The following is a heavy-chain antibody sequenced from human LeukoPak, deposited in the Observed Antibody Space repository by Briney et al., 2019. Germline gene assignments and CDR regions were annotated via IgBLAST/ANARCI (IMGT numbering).Heavy chain of an antibody. CDR3: ATLAGAVGDFDY. CDR2: FDPEDGET. V-gene: IGHV1-24*01. J-gene: IGHJ4*02. D-gene: IGHD3-10*01. CDR1: GYTLTELS. Sequence: ASVKVSSKVSGYTLTELSMHWVRQAPGKGLEWMGGFDPEDGETIYAQKFQGRVTMTEDTSTDTAYMELSSLRSEDTAVYYCATLAGAVGDFDYWGQGTLVTVSS.